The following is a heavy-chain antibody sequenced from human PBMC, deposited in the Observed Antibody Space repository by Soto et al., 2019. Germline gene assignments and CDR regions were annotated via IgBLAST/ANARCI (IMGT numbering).Heavy chain of an antibody. D-gene: IGHD2-2*01. CDR1: GFTFSSYS. J-gene: IGHJ4*02. V-gene: IGHV3-48*01. Sequence: EVQLVESGGGLVQPGGSLRLSCAASGFTFSSYSMNWVRQAPGKGMEWVSYISSSSSTIYYADSVKGRFTISRDNAKNSLYLQMNSLRAEDTAVYYCARLINQEVVPADPYYFDYWGQGTLVTVSS. CDR3: ARLINQEVVPADPYYFDY. CDR2: ISSSSSTI.